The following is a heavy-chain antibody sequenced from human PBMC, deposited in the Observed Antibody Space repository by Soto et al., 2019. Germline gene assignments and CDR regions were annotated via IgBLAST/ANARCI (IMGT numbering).Heavy chain of an antibody. V-gene: IGHV3-33*01. Sequence: RESLRHPNSASGVTLRRYGMHGGRQAPGKKLEWVAVIWYDGSNKYYADSVKGRFTISRDNSKNTLYLQMKSQRAEDTGVYYCSRDLRRSPTLPAYYHY. J-gene: IGHJ6*03. CDR3: SRDLRRSPTLPAYYHY. D-gene: IGHD2-15*01. CDR1: GVTLRRYG. CDR2: IWYDGSNK.